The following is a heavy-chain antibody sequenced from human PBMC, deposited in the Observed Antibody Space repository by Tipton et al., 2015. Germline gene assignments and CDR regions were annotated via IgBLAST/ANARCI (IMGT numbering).Heavy chain of an antibody. Sequence: TLSLTCAVSAYSISTDYYWVWIRQPPGKGLEWIGTISHSGNTFYNPSLMSRVTISVDTSKNQFSLTLNSVTAADTAFYYCARKPVVRGAYYYFDYWGQGTLVTVSS. CDR2: ISHSGNT. J-gene: IGHJ4*02. CDR1: AYSISTDYY. D-gene: IGHD3-10*01. V-gene: IGHV4-38-2*01. CDR3: ARKPVVRGAYYYFDY.